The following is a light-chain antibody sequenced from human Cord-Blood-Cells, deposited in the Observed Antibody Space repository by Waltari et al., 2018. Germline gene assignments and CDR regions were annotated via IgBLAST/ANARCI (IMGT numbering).Light chain of an antibody. Sequence: QSALTQPRSVSGSPGQSVTIPCTGTSSDVGGYNYVSWYQQHPGQAPKLMIYDVSKRPSGVPDRFSGSKSGNTASLTISGLQAEDEADYYCCSYAGSYTWVFGGGTKLTVL. J-gene: IGLJ3*02. V-gene: IGLV2-11*01. CDR1: SSDVGGYNY. CDR2: DVS. CDR3: CSYAGSYTWV.